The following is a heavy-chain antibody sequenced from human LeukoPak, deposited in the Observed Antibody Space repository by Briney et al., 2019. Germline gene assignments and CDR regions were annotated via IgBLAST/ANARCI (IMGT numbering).Heavy chain of an antibody. V-gene: IGHV5-51*01. D-gene: IGHD1-26*01. CDR1: GYSFTDYW. Sequence: GESLKISGQASGYSFTDYWLGVVRQMPGKGLEWMGIFYPGDSNTRYNPSFQGQVTFSADKSVNTAYLQWSSLRASDTAIYYCARLSISTAVRLDFLDYWGQGTLVTVPS. CDR2: FYPGDSNT. J-gene: IGHJ4*02. CDR3: ARLSISTAVRLDFLDY.